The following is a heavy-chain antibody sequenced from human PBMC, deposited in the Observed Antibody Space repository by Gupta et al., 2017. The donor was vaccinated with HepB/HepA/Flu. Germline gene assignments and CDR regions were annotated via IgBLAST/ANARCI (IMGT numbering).Heavy chain of an antibody. Sequence: AQLEQSGAEVRKPGASVKVACTGSGYNFNNYSVHWVRQAPGQGLEWMGWITPAYENSKYSQSFHDRVSFARDTSASTVFMQMKTLGSEDTSLYVCTTEAFDNWGQGTAVTVS. J-gene: IGHJ4*01. CDR1: GYNFNNYS. CDR3: TTEAFDN. CDR2: ITPAYENS. V-gene: IGHV1-3*01.